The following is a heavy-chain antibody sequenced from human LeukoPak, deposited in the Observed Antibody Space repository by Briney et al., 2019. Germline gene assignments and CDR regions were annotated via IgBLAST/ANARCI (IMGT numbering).Heavy chain of an antibody. D-gene: IGHD3-3*01. CDR1: GGSISSYY. CDR3: ARWGVQEWDY. V-gene: IGHV4-59*01. Sequence: SETLSLTCTVSGGSISSYYWSWIRQPPGKELEWIGYIYYTGSTSYNPSLKSRVTMSIDTSQNQFSLNLSSVTAADTAVYYCARWGVQEWDYWGQGTLVTVSS. J-gene: IGHJ4*02. CDR2: IYYTGST.